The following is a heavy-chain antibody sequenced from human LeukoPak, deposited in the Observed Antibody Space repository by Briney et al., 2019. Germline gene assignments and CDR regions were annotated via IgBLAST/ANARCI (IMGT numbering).Heavy chain of an antibody. CDR2: INSDGSST. J-gene: IGHJ4*02. Sequence: GGSLRLSCAASGFTFSSYWMHWVRQAPGKGLVWVSRINSDGSSTSYADSVKGRFTISRDNSKNTLYLQMNSLRAEDTAVYYCAKALRFSETFDYWGQGTLVTVSS. CDR3: AKALRFSETFDY. D-gene: IGHD3-3*01. CDR1: GFTFSSYW. V-gene: IGHV3-74*01.